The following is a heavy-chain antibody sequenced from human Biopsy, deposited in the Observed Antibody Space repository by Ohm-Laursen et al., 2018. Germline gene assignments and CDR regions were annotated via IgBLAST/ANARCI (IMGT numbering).Heavy chain of an antibody. J-gene: IGHJ1*01. CDR1: GYTFTTYD. D-gene: IGHD3-10*01. CDR2: MNPNSGDT. Sequence: ASVKVSCRASGYTFTTYDINWVRQATGQGLEWMGWMNPNSGDTGYAQKFQGRVTMTRNTSISTAYMELSSLRSEDTAVYYCARSLTRMVRAVTCFQRWGQGTLVTVSS. V-gene: IGHV1-8*01. CDR3: ARSLTRMVRAVTCFQR.